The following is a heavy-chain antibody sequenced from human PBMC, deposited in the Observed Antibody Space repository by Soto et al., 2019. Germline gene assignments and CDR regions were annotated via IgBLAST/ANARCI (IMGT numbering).Heavy chain of an antibody. D-gene: IGHD6-13*01. J-gene: IGHJ5*02. CDR1: GGSISSGGYF. CDR2: IYYSGST. V-gene: IGHV4-31*03. CDR3: ARGEIAAAGAGFDP. Sequence: TLSLTCTVSGGSISSGGYFWSWIRQHPGKGLEWIGYIYYSGSTYYNPSLKSRVTISVDTSKNQFSLKLSSVTAADTAVYYCARGEIAAAGAGFDPWGQGTLVTVSS.